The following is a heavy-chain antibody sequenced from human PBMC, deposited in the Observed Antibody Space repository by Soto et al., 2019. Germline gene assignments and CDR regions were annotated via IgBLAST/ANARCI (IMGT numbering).Heavy chain of an antibody. CDR3: SSPVAGEGGYYYYYGMDV. CDR1: GFTFSSYA. CDR2: ISYDGSNK. V-gene: IGHV3-30-3*01. Sequence: GGSLRLSCAASGFTFSSYAMHWVRQAPGKGLEWVAVISYDGSNKYYADSVKGRFTISRDNSKNTLYLQMNSLRAEDTAVYYCSSPVAGEGGYYYYYGMDVWGQGTTVTVSS. J-gene: IGHJ6*02. D-gene: IGHD6-19*01.